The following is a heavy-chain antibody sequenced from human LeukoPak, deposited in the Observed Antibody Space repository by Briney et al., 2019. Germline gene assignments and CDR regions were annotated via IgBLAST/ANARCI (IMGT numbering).Heavy chain of an antibody. V-gene: IGHV3-23*01. CDR1: GFTLSSYA. J-gene: IGHJ4*02. D-gene: IGHD2-15*01. Sequence: GGSLRLSCVASGFTLSSYAMSWVRQAPGKGLEWVSGISGRGDSTCYADSVKGRFTISRDNSRKTLYLHMDSLRAEDTAVYYCARDIVVVVAAHFDYWGQGTLVTVSS. CDR3: ARDIVVVVAAHFDY. CDR2: ISGRGDST.